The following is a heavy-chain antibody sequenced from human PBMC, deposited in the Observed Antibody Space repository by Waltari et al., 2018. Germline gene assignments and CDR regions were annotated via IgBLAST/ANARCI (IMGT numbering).Heavy chain of an antibody. D-gene: IGHD2-2*01. CDR1: GGSFSGYY. CDR2: INHSGST. J-gene: IGHJ5*02. Sequence: QVQLQQWGAGLLKPSETLSLTCAVYGGSFSGYYWSWIRQPPGQGLEWLGEINHSGSTNSTPSLKSRVTISVDTSKNQFSLKLSSVTAADTAVYYCASGANIVVVPAAHPKNWFDPWGQGTLVTVSS. CDR3: ASGANIVVVPAAHPKNWFDP. V-gene: IGHV4-34*01.